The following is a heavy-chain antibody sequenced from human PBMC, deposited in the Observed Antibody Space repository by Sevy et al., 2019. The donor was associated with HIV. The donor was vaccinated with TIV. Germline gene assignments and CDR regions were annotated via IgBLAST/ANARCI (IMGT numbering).Heavy chain of an antibody. Sequence: SETLSLTCAVSGYSISSGYYWGWIRQSPGKGLEWIGNIYHSGTTYYNPSLKSRVTISVHTSKNQFSLKLRSVTATDTAVYYCARASGGDKLDYYGMDVWGQGTTVTVSS. D-gene: IGHD2-21*02. V-gene: IGHV4-38-2*01. CDR1: GYSISSGYY. CDR2: IYHSGTT. CDR3: ARASGGDKLDYYGMDV. J-gene: IGHJ6*02.